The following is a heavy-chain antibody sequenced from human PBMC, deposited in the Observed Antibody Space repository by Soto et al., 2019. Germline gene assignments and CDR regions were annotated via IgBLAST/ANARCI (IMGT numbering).Heavy chain of an antibody. J-gene: IGHJ6*02. D-gene: IGHD2-8*01. CDR1: GYKLTDYG. CDR3: VRDNGGLVRYYYDEMDV. V-gene: IGHV1-18*04. CDR2: ISTNKGNT. Sequence: GASVKVSCKASGYKLTDYGITWMRLAPGRRHEWVGWISTNKGNTNYAHNFKDRVTLTFDTSTSTVYMELRSLRSDDTAVYYCVRDNGGLVRYYYDEMDVWGQGTTVTVSS.